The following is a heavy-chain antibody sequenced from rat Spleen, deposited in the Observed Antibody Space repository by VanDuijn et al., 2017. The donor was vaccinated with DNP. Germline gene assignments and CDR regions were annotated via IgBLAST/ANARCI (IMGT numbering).Heavy chain of an antibody. D-gene: IGHD1-4*01. V-gene: IGHV5-7*01. CDR3: ARGSSLPGYLDY. CDR1: GFSFSDYN. J-gene: IGHJ2*01. CDR2: MSPTTRSS. Sequence: EVQLVESGGGLVQPGRSLKLSCTVSGFSFSDYNMAWVRQAPKKGLEWVACMSPTTRSSYYRDSVRGRFTISRDNKENTLYLQMDSLRSEDTATYYCARGSSLPGYLDYWGQGVLVTVSS.